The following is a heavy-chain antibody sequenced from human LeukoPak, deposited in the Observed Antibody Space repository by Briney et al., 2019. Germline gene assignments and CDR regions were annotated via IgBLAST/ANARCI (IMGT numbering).Heavy chain of an antibody. D-gene: IGHD2-2*01. Sequence: GGSLRLSCAASGFTFSSYGMHWVRQAPGKGLEWVAVIWYDGSNKYYADSVKGRFTTSRDNSKNTLYPQMNSLRAEDTAVYYCARDRGGVVVPAAILDYWGQGTLVTVSS. CDR1: GFTFSSYG. CDR3: ARDRGGVVVPAAILDY. CDR2: IWYDGSNK. V-gene: IGHV3-33*01. J-gene: IGHJ4*02.